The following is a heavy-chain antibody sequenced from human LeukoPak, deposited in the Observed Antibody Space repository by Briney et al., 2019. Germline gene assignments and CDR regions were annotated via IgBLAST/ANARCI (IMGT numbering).Heavy chain of an antibody. CDR3: ARIAAAGYDY. J-gene: IGHJ4*02. D-gene: IGHD6-13*01. V-gene: IGHV3-7*03. CDR1: GFTFSSYW. CDR2: IKQDGSEK. Sequence: GGSLRLSCAASGFTFSSYWMSWVRQAPGKGLERVANIKQDGSEKYYVDSVKGRFTISRDNAKNSLYLEMNSLRAEDTAVYYSARIAAAGYDYWGQGTLVTVSS.